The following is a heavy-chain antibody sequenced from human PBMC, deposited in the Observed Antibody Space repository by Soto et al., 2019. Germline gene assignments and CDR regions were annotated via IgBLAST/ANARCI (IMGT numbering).Heavy chain of an antibody. CDR2: MNPNSGNT. V-gene: IGHV1-8*01. J-gene: IGHJ6*03. Sequence: ASVKVSCKASGYTFTSYDINWVRQATGQGLERMEWMNPNSGNTGYAQKFQGRVTMTRNTSISTAYMELSSLRSEDTAVYYCARGGLESPYYYGSGKYYYYYMDVWGKGTTVTVSS. D-gene: IGHD3-10*01. CDR1: GYTFTSYD. CDR3: ARGGLESPYYYGSGKYYYYYMDV.